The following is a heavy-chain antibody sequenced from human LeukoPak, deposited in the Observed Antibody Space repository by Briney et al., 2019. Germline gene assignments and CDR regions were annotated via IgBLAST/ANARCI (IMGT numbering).Heavy chain of an antibody. CDR1: GGTFSSYA. CDR2: IIPIFGTA. Sequence: GSSVKVSCKASGGTFSSYAISWVRQAPGQGLEWMGGIIPIFGTANYAQEFQGRVTITADESTSTAYMELSSLKSEDTAVYYCARVSPTGTSADYWGQGTLVTASS. J-gene: IGHJ4*02. V-gene: IGHV1-69*01. D-gene: IGHD1-1*01. CDR3: ARVSPTGTSADY.